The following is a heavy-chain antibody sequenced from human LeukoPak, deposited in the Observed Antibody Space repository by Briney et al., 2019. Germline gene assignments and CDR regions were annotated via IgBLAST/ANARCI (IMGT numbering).Heavy chain of an antibody. CDR2: ISYDGSNK. V-gene: IGHV3-30*04. CDR3: ARELDY. CDR1: GFTFSSYA. Sequence: PGGSLRLSCAASGFTFSSYAMHWVRQAPGKRLEWVAVISYDGSNKYYADSVKGRFTISRDNSKNTLYLQMNSLRAEDTAVYYCARELDYWGQGTLVTVSS. J-gene: IGHJ4*02.